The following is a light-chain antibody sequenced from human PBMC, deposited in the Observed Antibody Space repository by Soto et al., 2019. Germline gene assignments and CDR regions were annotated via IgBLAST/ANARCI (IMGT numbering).Light chain of an antibody. CDR3: RQRSSCPSWT. CDR2: DAS. Sequence: EIVLTQSPATLSLSPGERATLSCMASQSVSSYLAWCQQKPGQAPRLLLYDASNRAAGIPASFSGSGSGTDCTLTISSLESQDDTVDYCRQRSSCPSWTCGQGTRVEIK. J-gene: IGKJ1*01. CDR1: QSVSSY. V-gene: IGKV3-11*01.